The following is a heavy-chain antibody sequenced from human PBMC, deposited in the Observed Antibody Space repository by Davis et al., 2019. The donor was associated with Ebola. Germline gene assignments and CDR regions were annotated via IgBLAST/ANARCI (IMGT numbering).Heavy chain of an antibody. Sequence: GESLKISCAASGFTFSTYGMHWVRQAPGKGLEWVALMWYDGSRQYYADSVKGRFTVSRDNSRGTLYLQMNSLRVEDSAIYYCVKDSSNIWFDIWGQGTLVTVSS. D-gene: IGHD2/OR15-2a*01. CDR1: GFTFSTYG. CDR2: MWYDGSRQ. J-gene: IGHJ3*02. V-gene: IGHV3-33*06. CDR3: VKDSSNIWFDI.